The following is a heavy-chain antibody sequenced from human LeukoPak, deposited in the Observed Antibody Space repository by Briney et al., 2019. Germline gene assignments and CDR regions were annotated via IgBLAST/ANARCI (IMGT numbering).Heavy chain of an antibody. CDR1: GFTLSSYS. J-gene: IGHJ6*02. CDR3: ARGYYGSVTYYNAEKHGMDV. V-gene: IGHV3-48*04. D-gene: IGHD3-10*01. Sequence: GGSLRLSCAAFGFTLSSYSMNWVRQAPGKGLEWVSYISSSSNTIYYAGSVQGRFTISRDNAKNSLYLQMNSLRAEDTAVYYCARGYYGSVTYYNAEKHGMDVWGQGTTVTVSS. CDR2: ISSSSNTI.